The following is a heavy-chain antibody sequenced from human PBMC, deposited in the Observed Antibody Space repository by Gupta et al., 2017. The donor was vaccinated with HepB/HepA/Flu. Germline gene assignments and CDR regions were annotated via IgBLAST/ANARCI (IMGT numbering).Heavy chain of an antibody. CDR2: ISANGQKT. V-gene: IGHV3-23*01. CDR3: AKPYTVDY. J-gene: IGHJ4*02. CDR1: GFSFGSFV. D-gene: IGHD4-17*01. Sequence: EVQLLESGGGLVQPGGSLRLSCAASGFSFGSFVMTWVRQAPGKGLGWVSGISANGQKTFYADSVKGRFTISRDNSKNRLYLQLNSLRVEDTAVYFCAKPYTVDYWGPGALVTVSS.